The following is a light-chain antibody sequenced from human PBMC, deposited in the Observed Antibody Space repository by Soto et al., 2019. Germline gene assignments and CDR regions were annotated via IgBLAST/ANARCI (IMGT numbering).Light chain of an antibody. CDR1: SSDVGRYNI. J-gene: IGLJ1*01. CDR2: EGS. V-gene: IGLV2-14*02. Sequence: QSALTQPASVSGSPGQSITISCTGSSSDVGRYNIVSWYQQHPGKAPKLMIYEGSQRPSGVSDRFSGSKSGNTASLTISGLQAEDEADYYCSAYSDIDTKVFGTGTKLTVL. CDR3: SAYSDIDTKV.